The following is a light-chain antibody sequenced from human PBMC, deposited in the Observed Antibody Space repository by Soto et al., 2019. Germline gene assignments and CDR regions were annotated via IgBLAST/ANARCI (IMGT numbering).Light chain of an antibody. Sequence: EIVMTQSPATLSVSPRERATLSCRASQSVSSNLAWYQQKPGQAPRLLIYGASTRATGIPARFSGSGSGTEFTLTISSLQSEDFAVYYCQQYNNWPWTFDQGTKVEIK. J-gene: IGKJ1*01. V-gene: IGKV3-15*01. CDR1: QSVSSN. CDR2: GAS. CDR3: QQYNNWPWT.